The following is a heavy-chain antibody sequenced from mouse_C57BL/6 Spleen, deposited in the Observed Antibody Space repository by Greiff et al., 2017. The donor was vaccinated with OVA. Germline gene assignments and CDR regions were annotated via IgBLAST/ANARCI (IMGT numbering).Heavy chain of an antibody. Sequence: EVKVVESGGGLVKPGGSLKLSCAASGFTFSSYTMSWVRQTPEKRLEWVATISGGGGNTYYPDSVKGRFTISRDNAKNTLYLQMSSLRSEDTALYYCARVITTVVDWYFDVWGTGTTVTVSS. D-gene: IGHD1-1*01. V-gene: IGHV5-9*01. CDR3: ARVITTVVDWYFDV. CDR2: ISGGGGNT. CDR1: GFTFSSYT. J-gene: IGHJ1*03.